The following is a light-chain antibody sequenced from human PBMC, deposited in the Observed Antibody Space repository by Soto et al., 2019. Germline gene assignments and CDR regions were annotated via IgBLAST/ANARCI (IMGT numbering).Light chain of an antibody. Sequence: DLQMTQSPSSLSASVGDRVTITCQASQDISNYLNWYQQKPGKAPKLLIYDASNLETGVPSRFSGSGSGTDFTFTISSLQPEDIATYYCQQYDNLWTFGQGTKVEIK. J-gene: IGKJ1*01. CDR2: DAS. CDR3: QQYDNLWT. CDR1: QDISNY. V-gene: IGKV1-33*01.